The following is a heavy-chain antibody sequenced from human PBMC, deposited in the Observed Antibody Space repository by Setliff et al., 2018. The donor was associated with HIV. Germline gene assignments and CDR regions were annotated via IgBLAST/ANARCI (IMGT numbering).Heavy chain of an antibody. CDR3: ATNPEMATINYYYYYMGV. CDR2: SIPIFGTA. CDR1: GGTFRTFG. D-gene: IGHD5-12*01. J-gene: IGHJ6*03. Sequence: SVKVSCKASGGTFRTFGISWVRQAPGQGLEWMGGSIPIFGTAKYAQKFQGRVTITADESTSTAYMELSSLRSEDTAVHYCATNPEMATINYYYYYMGVWGKGTTVTVSS. V-gene: IGHV1-69*13.